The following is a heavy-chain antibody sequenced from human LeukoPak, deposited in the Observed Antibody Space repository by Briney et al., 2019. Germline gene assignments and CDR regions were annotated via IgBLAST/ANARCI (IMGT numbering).Heavy chain of an antibody. CDR1: GFTFSSYA. CDR2: ISGSGGST. V-gene: IGHV3-23*01. CDR3: ARVPGYDSSGYFDY. D-gene: IGHD3-22*01. J-gene: IGHJ4*02. Sequence: PGGSLRLSCAASGFTFSSYAMSWVRQAPGKGLEWVSAISGSGGSTYYADSVKGRFTISRDNSKNTLYLQMSGLRAEDTAVYYCARVPGYDSSGYFDYWGQGTLVTVSS.